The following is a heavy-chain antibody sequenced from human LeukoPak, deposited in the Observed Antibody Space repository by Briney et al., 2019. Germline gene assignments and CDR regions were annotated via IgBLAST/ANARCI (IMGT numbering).Heavy chain of an antibody. Sequence: GASVKVSCKASGYTFTSYGINWVRQAPGQGLEWMGWISAYNGNTNYAQKLQGRVTMTTDTSTSTAYMELRSLRSDDTAVYYCARIPYSRGWTGAHYFDYWGQGTLVTVSS. CDR1: GYTFTSYG. V-gene: IGHV1-18*01. CDR2: ISAYNGNT. J-gene: IGHJ4*02. CDR3: ARIPYSRGWTGAHYFDY. D-gene: IGHD6-19*01.